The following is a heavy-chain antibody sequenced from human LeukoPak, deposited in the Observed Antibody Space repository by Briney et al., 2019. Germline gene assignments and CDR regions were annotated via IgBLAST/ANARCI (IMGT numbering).Heavy chain of an antibody. CDR2: IYTSGST. CDR3: ARGSSSWGLGD. D-gene: IGHD6-13*01. Sequence: SETLSLTCTVSGGSISSYYWSWIRQPAGKGLEWIGRIYTSGSTNYNPSLKSRVTISVDTSKNQFSLNLSSVTAADTAVYYCARGSSSWGLGDWGQGTLVTVSS. CDR1: GGSISSYY. V-gene: IGHV4-4*07. J-gene: IGHJ4*02.